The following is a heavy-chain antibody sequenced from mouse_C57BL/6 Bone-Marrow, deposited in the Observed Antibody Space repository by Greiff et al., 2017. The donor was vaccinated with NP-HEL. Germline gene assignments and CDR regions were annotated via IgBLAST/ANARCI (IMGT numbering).Heavy chain of an antibody. CDR1: GFSFNTYA. CDR3: VITTALAGRYFDV. J-gene: IGHJ1*03. Sequence: EVQVVESGGGLVQPKASLKLSCAASGFSFNTYAMNWVRQAHGKGLEWVARIRSKSNNYGTYYADSVKARFTISRDASESILYLQINNLKTEDTAMYYCVITTALAGRYFDVWGKGTTGTVSS. V-gene: IGHV10-1*01. CDR2: IRSKSNNYGT. D-gene: IGHD1-2*01.